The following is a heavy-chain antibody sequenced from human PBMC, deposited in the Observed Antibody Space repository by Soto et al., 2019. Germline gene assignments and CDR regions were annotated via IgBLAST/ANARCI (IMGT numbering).Heavy chain of an antibody. CDR2: IYYSGST. CDR1: GGSISSSSYY. CDR3: ARHQNYRSYYYGMDV. V-gene: IGHV4-39*01. Sequence: PSETLSLTCTVSGGSISSSSYYWGWIRQPPGKGLEWIGSIYYSGSTYYNPSLKSRVTISVDTSKNQFSLKLSSVTAADTAVYYCARHQNYRSYYYGMDVWGQGTTVTVSS. J-gene: IGHJ6*02. D-gene: IGHD1-7*01.